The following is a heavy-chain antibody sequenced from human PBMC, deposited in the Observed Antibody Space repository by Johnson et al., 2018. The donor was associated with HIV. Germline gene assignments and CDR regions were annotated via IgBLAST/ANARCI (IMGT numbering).Heavy chain of an antibody. J-gene: IGHJ3*02. CDR2: IWYDGSDK. V-gene: IGHV3-33*01. Sequence: QVQLVESGGGVVQPGMSLRLSCSASGFTFSAYGMHWVRQAPGKGLEWVALIWYDGSDKYYADSVKGRFTISRDNSKNTLYLQMGSLTTEDMAVYYCARDTPTGFAFDMWGQGTLVTVSS. D-gene: IGHD4-11*01. CDR3: ARDTPTGFAFDM. CDR1: GFTFSAYG.